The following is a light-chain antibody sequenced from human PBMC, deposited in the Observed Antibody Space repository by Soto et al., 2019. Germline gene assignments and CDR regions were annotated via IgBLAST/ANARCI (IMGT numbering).Light chain of an antibody. J-gene: IGKJ1*01. CDR2: KAS. V-gene: IGKV1-5*03. CDR1: QSVSSW. CDR3: QHYNSYSEA. Sequence: DIQMTQSPSTLSSSVGDRVTLTCRASQSVSSWLAWYKQKPGKAPKLLSYKASTLKSGVPSRFSGSGSGTEFTLTISSLQPDDFETYYCQHYNSYSEAFGQGTKVDIK.